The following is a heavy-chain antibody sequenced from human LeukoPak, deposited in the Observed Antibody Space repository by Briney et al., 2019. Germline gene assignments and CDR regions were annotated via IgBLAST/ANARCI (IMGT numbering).Heavy chain of an antibody. CDR1: GFTFSSYA. J-gene: IGHJ4*02. V-gene: IGHV3-30*04. D-gene: IGHD1-26*01. CDR2: ISYDGSNK. Sequence: GSLRLSCAAPGFTFSSYAMHWVRQAPGKGLEWVAVISYDGSNKYYADSVKGRFTISRDNSKNTLYLQMNSLRAEDTAVYYCARENLVGATRDWGQGTLVTVSS. CDR3: ARENLVGATRD.